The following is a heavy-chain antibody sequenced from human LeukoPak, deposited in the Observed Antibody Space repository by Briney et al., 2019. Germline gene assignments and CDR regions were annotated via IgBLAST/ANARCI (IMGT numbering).Heavy chain of an antibody. CDR1: GYTFTGYY. V-gene: IGHV1-2*02. CDR3: ARGDDSSGYYFGHFVYYYYYMDV. CDR2: INPSSGGT. D-gene: IGHD3-22*01. Sequence: ASVKVSCKASGYTFTGYYMHWVRQAPGQGLEWMGWINPSSGGTNYAQKFHGRVTMTRDTSISTVYMELSRLRSDDTAVYYCARGDDSSGYYFGHFVYYYYYMDVWGKGTTVTISS. J-gene: IGHJ6*03.